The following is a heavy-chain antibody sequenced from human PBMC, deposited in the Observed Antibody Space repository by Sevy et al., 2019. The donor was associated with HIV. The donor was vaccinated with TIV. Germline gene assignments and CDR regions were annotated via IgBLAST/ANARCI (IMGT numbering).Heavy chain of an antibody. CDR1: GFTVSSTY. D-gene: IGHD1-20*01. V-gene: IGHV3-53*01. CDR3: AKWNGGFDY. J-gene: IGHJ4*02. CDR2: IYSGGST. Sequence: GGSLRPSCAASGFTVSSTYMSWVRQAPGKGLEWVSIIYSGGSTYYADSVKGRFTISRDNSNNTMYLQMNSLRAEDTAVYYCAKWNGGFDYWGQGTLVTVSS.